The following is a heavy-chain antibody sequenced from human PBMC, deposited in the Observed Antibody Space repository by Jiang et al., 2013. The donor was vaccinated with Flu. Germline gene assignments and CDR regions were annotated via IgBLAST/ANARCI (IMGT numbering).Heavy chain of an antibody. Sequence: KGLEWIGEINHSGSTNYNPSLKSRVTISVDTSKNQFSLKLSSVTAADTAVYYCARGPWKRYSSSSVDYWGQGTLVTVSS. D-gene: IGHD6-6*01. V-gene: IGHV4-34*01. CDR2: INHSGST. CDR3: ARGPWKRYSSSSVDY. J-gene: IGHJ4*02.